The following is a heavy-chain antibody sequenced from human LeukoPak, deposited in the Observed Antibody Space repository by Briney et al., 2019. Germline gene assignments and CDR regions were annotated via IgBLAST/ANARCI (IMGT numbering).Heavy chain of an antibody. CDR2: ISGSGGST. V-gene: IGHV3-23*01. D-gene: IGHD2-2*01. CDR1: GFTFSSYA. Sequence: GGSLRLSCAASGFTFSSYAMSWVRQAPGKGLDWVSAISGSGGSTYYADSVKGRFTISRDNSKNTLYLQMNSLRAEDTAVYYCAILPRRGYCSSTSCYAVDYWGQGTLVTVSS. J-gene: IGHJ4*02. CDR3: AILPRRGYCSSTSCYAVDY.